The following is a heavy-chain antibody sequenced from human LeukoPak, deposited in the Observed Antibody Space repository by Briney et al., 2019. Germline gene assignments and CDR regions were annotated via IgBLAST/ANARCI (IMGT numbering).Heavy chain of an antibody. CDR1: GFTFTDFY. Sequence: GGSLRLSCAASGFTFTDFYMSWIRQAPGKGLEWLSDISRSSTDTNYADSVKGRFTISRDNAKNSLFLQLNSLRAEDTAVYYCATGYTYYDILTGYHDAFDIWGQGTMVTVSS. CDR2: ISRSSTDT. V-gene: IGHV3-11*03. D-gene: IGHD3-9*01. J-gene: IGHJ3*02. CDR3: ATGYTYYDILTGYHDAFDI.